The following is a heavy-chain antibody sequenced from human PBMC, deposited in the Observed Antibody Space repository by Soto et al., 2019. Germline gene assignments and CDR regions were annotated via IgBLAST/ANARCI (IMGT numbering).Heavy chain of an antibody. V-gene: IGHV4-39*01. CDR2: IYYSGST. D-gene: IGHD3-22*01. CDR1: GGSISSSSYY. CDR3: AATVVVTTSTYDY. J-gene: IGHJ4*02. Sequence: QLQLQESGPGLVKPSETLSLTCTVSGGSISSSSYYWGWIRQPTGKGLEWIGSIYYSGSTYYNPSLKSRVTISVDTSKNQFSLKLSSVTAADTAVYYCAATVVVTTSTYDYWGQGTLVTVSS.